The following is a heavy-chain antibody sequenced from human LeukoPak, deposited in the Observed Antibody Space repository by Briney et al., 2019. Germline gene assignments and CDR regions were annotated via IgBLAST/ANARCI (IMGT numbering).Heavy chain of an antibody. CDR1: GGSFSGYY. D-gene: IGHD6-19*01. Sequence: SETLSLTCAVYGGSFSGYYWSWIRQPPGKGLEWIGEINHSGSTNYNPSLKSRVTISVDTSKNQFSLKLSSVTAADTAVYYCRKVAGAGNGAFDIWGQGTMVTVSS. V-gene: IGHV4-34*01. J-gene: IGHJ3*02. CDR2: INHSGST. CDR3: RKVAGAGNGAFDI.